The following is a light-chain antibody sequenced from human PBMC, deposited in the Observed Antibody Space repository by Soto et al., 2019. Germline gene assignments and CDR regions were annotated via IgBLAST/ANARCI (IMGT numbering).Light chain of an antibody. Sequence: DIQITLQKSTLSVSLGDRVTITCRASQTISSWLSWYQQKPGKAPKLLIYKASTLKSGVPSRFSGSGSGTEFTLTIIILQPDDFVRYYCPDYAIHLNPFCEGTKVDIK. V-gene: IGKV1-5*03. J-gene: IGKJ1*01. CDR1: QTISSW. CDR2: KAS. CDR3: PDYAIHLNP.